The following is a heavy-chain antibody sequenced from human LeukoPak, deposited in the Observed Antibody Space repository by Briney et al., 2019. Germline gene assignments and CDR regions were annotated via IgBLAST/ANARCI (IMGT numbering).Heavy chain of an antibody. J-gene: IGHJ4*02. D-gene: IGHD3-3*01. V-gene: IGHV1-24*01. CDR2: FDAEEGKT. CDR1: GYTLSELY. Sequence: GASVKVSCKVSGYTLSELYMHWVRQAPGKGLEWMGGFDAEEGKTIYAQKFQGRVTMTRDTSISTAYMELSRLRSDDTAVYYCARVKAPGYDFWSGYVFDYWGQGTLVTVSS. CDR3: ARVKAPGYDFWSGYVFDY.